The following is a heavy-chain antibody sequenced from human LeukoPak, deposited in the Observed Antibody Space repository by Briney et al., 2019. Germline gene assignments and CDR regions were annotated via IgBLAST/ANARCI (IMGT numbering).Heavy chain of an antibody. J-gene: IGHJ5*02. V-gene: IGHV4-59*01. Sequence: SETLSLTCTVAAGSISSYSWSWIRQPPGKALEWIGYIYYSGSTNYSPSLKSRVTISVDTSKNQFSLKLSSVTAADTAVYYCARAVNYDFWSGYPNWFDPWGQGTLVTVSS. D-gene: IGHD3-3*01. CDR3: ARAVNYDFWSGYPNWFDP. CDR2: IYYSGST. CDR1: AGSISSYS.